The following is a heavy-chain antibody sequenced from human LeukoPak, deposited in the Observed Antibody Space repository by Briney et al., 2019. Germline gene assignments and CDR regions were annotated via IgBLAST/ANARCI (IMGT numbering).Heavy chain of an antibody. Sequence: GGSLRLSCAASGFTLSDYYMSWIRQAPGKGLEWVSYISSSSSYTNYADSVKGRFTISRDNAKNSLYLQMNSLRAEDTAVYYCARDPDVIRGVSFDYWGQGSLVTVSS. CDR1: GFTLSDYY. J-gene: IGHJ4*02. CDR2: ISSSSSYT. V-gene: IGHV3-11*06. D-gene: IGHD3-10*01. CDR3: ARDPDVIRGVSFDY.